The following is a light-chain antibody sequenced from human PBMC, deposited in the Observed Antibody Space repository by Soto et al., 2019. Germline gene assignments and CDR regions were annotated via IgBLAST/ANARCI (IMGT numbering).Light chain of an antibody. CDR1: QGISSY. J-gene: IGKJ1*01. Sequence: ATRITQPPSSLSAYTVDIVTITCRASQGISSYLAWYQQNPGKAPKLLIYAASTLQSGVPSTFSGSGSGTDFTLTISCLQSEDFATYYLQQYYSYPRKSGQGTKVDIK. V-gene: IGKV1-8*01. CDR3: QQYYSYPRK. CDR2: AAS.